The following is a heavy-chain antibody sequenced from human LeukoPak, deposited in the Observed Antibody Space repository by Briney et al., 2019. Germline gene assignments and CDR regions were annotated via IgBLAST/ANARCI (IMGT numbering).Heavy chain of an antibody. CDR1: GYTFTSYD. V-gene: IGHV1-8*01. Sequence: GASVKVSCKASGYTFTSYDINWVRQATGQGLEWMGWMNPNSGNTGYAQKLQGRVTMTTDTSTSTAYMELRSLRSDDTAVYYCARAGYSSSWANWFDPWGQGTLVTVSS. D-gene: IGHD6-13*01. CDR3: ARAGYSSSWANWFDP. CDR2: MNPNSGNT. J-gene: IGHJ5*02.